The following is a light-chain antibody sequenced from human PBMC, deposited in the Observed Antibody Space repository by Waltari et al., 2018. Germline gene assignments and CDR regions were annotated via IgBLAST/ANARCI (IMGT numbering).Light chain of an antibody. Sequence: DIVMTHSPDSLAVSLGERASINCTSSQTILYNSNNKNYLAWYQQKPGQPPKLLIYWASTRQSGVPDRFSGSGSGTDFTLTISSLQAGDVAVYYCQQYFTTLTFGGGTKVEIK. CDR1: QTILYNSNNKNY. CDR3: QQYFTTLT. V-gene: IGKV4-1*01. CDR2: WAS. J-gene: IGKJ4*01.